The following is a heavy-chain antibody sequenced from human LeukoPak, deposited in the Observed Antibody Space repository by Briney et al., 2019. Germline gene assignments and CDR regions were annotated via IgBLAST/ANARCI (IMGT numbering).Heavy chain of an antibody. CDR1: GFTLSGYA. CDR2: VWHDGSNR. D-gene: IGHD3-10*01. Sequence: PGGSLRLSCTAPGFTLSGYAIHWIRQAPGKGLERVALVWHDGSNRYYADSVKGRFTISRDNSKNTVYLQMNSLRAEDTAVYYCARELFGSGSCPDYWGQGTLVTVSS. V-gene: IGHV3-33*01. J-gene: IGHJ4*02. CDR3: ARELFGSGSCPDY.